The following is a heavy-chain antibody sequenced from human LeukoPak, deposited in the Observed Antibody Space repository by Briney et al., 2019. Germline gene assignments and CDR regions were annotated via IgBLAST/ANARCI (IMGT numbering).Heavy chain of an antibody. Sequence: GGSLRLSCAASGFTFSSYAMSWVRQAPGPGLEWVSAISGSGGSTYYADSVKGRFTISRDNSKNTLYLQMNSLRAEDTAVYYCAKEEIMITFGGVIVGDAFDIWGQGTMVTVSS. CDR3: AKEEIMITFGGVIVGDAFDI. J-gene: IGHJ3*02. D-gene: IGHD3-16*02. CDR2: ISGSGGST. CDR1: GFTFSSYA. V-gene: IGHV3-23*01.